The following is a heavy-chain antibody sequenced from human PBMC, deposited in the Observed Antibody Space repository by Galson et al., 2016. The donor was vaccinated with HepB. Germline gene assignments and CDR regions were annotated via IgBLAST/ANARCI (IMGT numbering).Heavy chain of an antibody. CDR3: GLGQDEMPTIFDF. CDR1: GFTFSSYG. CDR2: IWYDGSNK. Sequence: SLRLSCAASGFTFSSYGMHWVRQAPGKGLEWVAVIWYDGSNKYYADSVKGRFTISRDNSKNTLFLQLSTLRADNTAAYYCGLGQDEMPTIFDFWGQGALGTVSS. V-gene: IGHV3-33*01. D-gene: IGHD3-3*01. J-gene: IGHJ4*02.